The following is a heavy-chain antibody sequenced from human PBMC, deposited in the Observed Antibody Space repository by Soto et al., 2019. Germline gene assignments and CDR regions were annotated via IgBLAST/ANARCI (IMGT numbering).Heavy chain of an antibody. J-gene: IGHJ2*01. CDR1: GFTFSSYA. Sequence: GGSLRLSCAASGFTFSSYAMHWVRQAPGKGLEWVAVISYDGSNKYYADSVKGRFTISRDNSKNTLYLQMNSLRAEDTAVYYCARDGKEIFPTSGSYGFLPWYFDLWGRGTLVTVSS. CDR3: ARDGKEIFPTSGSYGFLPWYFDL. V-gene: IGHV3-30-3*01. CDR2: ISYDGSNK. D-gene: IGHD1-26*01.